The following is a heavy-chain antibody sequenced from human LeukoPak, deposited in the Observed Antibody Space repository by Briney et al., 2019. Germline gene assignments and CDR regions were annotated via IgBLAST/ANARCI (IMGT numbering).Heavy chain of an antibody. V-gene: IGHV3-53*01. D-gene: IGHD1-26*01. CDR2: IYSGGST. CDR1: GFTVSSNY. Sequence: GSLRLSCAASGFTVSSNYMSWVRQAPGKGLEWVSVIYSGGSTYYADSVKGRFTISRDNAKNSLYLQMNSLRAEDTAFYYCASGGIYYGAAFEFWGQGTLVTVSS. J-gene: IGHJ4*02. CDR3: ASGGIYYGAAFEF.